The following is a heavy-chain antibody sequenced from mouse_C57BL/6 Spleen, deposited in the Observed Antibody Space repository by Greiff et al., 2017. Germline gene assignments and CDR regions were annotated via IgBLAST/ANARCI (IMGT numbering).Heavy chain of an antibody. V-gene: IGHV1-47*01. D-gene: IGHD1-1*01. CDR2: FHPYNDDT. Sequence: QVQLQQSGAELVKPGASVKMSCKASGYTFTTYPIEWMKQNHGKSLEWIGNFHPYNDDTKYNEKFKGKATLTVEKSSSTVYLELSRLTSDDSAVYYCARGDYYGSSPLGYFDVWGTGTTVTVSS. CDR3: ARGDYYGSSPLGYFDV. CDR1: GYTFTTYP. J-gene: IGHJ1*03.